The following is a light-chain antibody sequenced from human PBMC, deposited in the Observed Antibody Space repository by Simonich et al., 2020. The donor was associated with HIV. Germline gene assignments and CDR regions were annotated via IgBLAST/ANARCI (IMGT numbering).Light chain of an antibody. J-gene: IGLJ3*02. V-gene: IGLV2-11*01. CDR1: SSDVGAYNY. CDR2: DVT. Sequence: QSALTQPPSASGSPGQSVTISCTGPSSDVGAYNYVSWYQHHPGKAPKLMISDVTKRPSGVPDRFSGSKSGNTASLTISGLQAEDEADYYCCSFAGAYTWVFGGGTKLTVL. CDR3: CSFAGAYTWV.